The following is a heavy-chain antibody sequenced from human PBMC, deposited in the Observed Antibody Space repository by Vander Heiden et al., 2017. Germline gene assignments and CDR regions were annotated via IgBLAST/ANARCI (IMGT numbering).Heavy chain of an antibody. CDR3: ARNTPHMGFDY. J-gene: IGHJ4*02. D-gene: IGHD2-2*02. V-gene: IGHV3-33*01. Sequence: QVQLVASGGGVVQPRSSLRLSCSASGFTFRSYGMHWVRQAPGKGLEWVAVIWYDGSNKYYADSVKGRFTISRDNSKNTLYLQMNSLRAEDTAVYYCARNTPHMGFDYWGQGTLVTVSS. CDR2: IWYDGSNK. CDR1: GFTFRSYG.